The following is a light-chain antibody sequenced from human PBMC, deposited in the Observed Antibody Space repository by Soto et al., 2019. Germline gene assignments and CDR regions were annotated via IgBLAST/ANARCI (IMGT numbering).Light chain of an antibody. Sequence: DIQMTQSPSSLSASVGDRVTITCRASQGISSYLAWFQQKPGKAPKSLIYPASSLQGGVPSKFSGSGSGTDFTLTISSLHPEDFATYYCQQYNSYPIFTFGPGTKVDIK. CDR3: QQYNSYPIFT. J-gene: IGKJ3*01. V-gene: IGKV1-16*02. CDR2: PAS. CDR1: QGISSY.